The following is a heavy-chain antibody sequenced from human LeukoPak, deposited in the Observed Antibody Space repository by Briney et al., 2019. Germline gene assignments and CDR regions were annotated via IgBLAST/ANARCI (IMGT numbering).Heavy chain of an antibody. CDR2: IYSGGST. J-gene: IGHJ4*02. CDR1: GFTFSTYW. V-gene: IGHV3-66*01. D-gene: IGHD6-13*01. Sequence: GGSLRLSCAVSGFTFSTYWMSWVRQAPGKGLEWVSVIYSGGSTYYADSVKGRFTISRDNSKNTLYLQMNSLRAEDTAVYYCASAQQLVGFDYWGQGTLVTVSS. CDR3: ASAQQLVGFDY.